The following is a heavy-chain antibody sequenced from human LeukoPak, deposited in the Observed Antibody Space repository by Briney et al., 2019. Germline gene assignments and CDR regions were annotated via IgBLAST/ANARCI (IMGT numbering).Heavy chain of an antibody. V-gene: IGHV3-48*03. J-gene: IGHJ3*02. CDR1: GFTFSSYE. Sequence: PGGSLRLSCAVSGFTFSSYEMNWVRQAPGKGLEWVTYITSGGSATYYADSVKGRFTISRDNAKNSLYLQMNNLRAEDTALYYCVREGKRNAFDIWGQGTMVTVSS. CDR2: ITSGGSAT. CDR3: VREGKRNAFDI. D-gene: IGHD3-10*01.